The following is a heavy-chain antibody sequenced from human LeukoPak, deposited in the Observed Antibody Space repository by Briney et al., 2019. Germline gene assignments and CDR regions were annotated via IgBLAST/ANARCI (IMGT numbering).Heavy chain of an antibody. V-gene: IGHV3-74*01. CDR3: ARLGSGWLFDY. Sequence: GGSLRLSCVASEFTFSKYWMHWVRQARGKGLVSVSRINNDGSRTTYADSVKGRFTISRDNAKNTVYLQMNSLRAEDTAVYYCARLGSGWLFDYWGQGTLVTVSS. D-gene: IGHD6-19*01. CDR2: INNDGSRT. CDR1: EFTFSKYW. J-gene: IGHJ4*02.